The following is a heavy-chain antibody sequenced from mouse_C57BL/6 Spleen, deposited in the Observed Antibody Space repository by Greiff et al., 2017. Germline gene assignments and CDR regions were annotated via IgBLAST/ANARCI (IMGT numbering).Heavy chain of an antibody. CDR3: TIYYGLYYFDD. V-gene: IGHV1-15*01. Sequence: VQLQQSGAELVRPGASVTLSCKASGYTFTDYEMHWVKQTPVHGLEWIGAIDPETGGTAYNQKFKGKAILTADKSSSTAYMELRSLTSEDSAVYYCTIYYGLYYFDDWGQGTTLTVSS. CDR1: GYTFTDYE. J-gene: IGHJ2*01. CDR2: IDPETGGT. D-gene: IGHD2-1*01.